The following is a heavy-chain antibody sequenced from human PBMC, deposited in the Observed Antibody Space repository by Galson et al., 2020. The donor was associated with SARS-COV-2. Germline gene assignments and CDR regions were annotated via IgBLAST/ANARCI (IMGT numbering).Heavy chain of an antibody. Sequence: QLGESLKISCAASGFTFSSYAMHWVRQAPGKGLEWVAVISYDGSNKYYADSVKGRFTISRDNSKNTLYLQMNSLRAEDTAVYYCARAYSGSYYSPFDYWGQGTLVTVSS. D-gene: IGHD1-26*01. V-gene: IGHV3-30*04. CDR1: GFTFSSYA. J-gene: IGHJ4*02. CDR2: ISYDGSNK. CDR3: ARAYSGSYYSPFDY.